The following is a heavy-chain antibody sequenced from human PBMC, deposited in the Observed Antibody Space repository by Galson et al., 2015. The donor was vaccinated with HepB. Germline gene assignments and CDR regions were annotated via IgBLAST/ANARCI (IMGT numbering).Heavy chain of an antibody. Sequence: ENLSRTCTVKGGSIRSYFWSWIRQLPGKGVKRIGDIYYSGSTNYNPSLKSRVTISVDTSKNQFSRKLSSVTAADTAVYYCARVPLYGDSRYAFDIWVQGTMVTVAS. D-gene: IGHD4-17*01. CDR1: GGSIRSYF. CDR2: IYYSGST. CDR3: ARVPLYGDSRYAFDI. V-gene: IGHV4-59*01. J-gene: IGHJ3*02.